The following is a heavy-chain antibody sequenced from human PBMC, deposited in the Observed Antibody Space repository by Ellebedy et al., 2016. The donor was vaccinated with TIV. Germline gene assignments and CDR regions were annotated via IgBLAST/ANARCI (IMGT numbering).Heavy chain of an antibody. CDR1: GYTFTNSW. V-gene: IGHV5-51*01. CDR3: TRYRSIAAGEYDS. Sequence: PGGSLRLSCKGPGYTFTNSWIGWVRQMPGKGLEWMGNIYPGDSNIRYSPSFQGQGTISADKSISTAYLQWNSLKASDTAIYYCTRYRSIAAGEYDSWGQGTLGTVSS. J-gene: IGHJ4*02. CDR2: IYPGDSNI. D-gene: IGHD6-13*01.